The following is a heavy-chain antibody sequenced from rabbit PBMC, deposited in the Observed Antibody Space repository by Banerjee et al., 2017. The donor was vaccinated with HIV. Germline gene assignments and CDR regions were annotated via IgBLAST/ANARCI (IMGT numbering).Heavy chain of an antibody. CDR1: GFSFSSSYW. V-gene: IGHV1S45*01. CDR3: ARGYTHVWLAVAFTRLDL. Sequence: QEQLEESGGDLVKPEGSLTLTCTASGFSFSSSYWICWVRQAPGKGLEWIACIYTGSGNTYYASWAKGRFTITKTSSTTLTLQMTSLTVADTATYFCARGYTHVWLAVAFTRLDLWGPGTLVTVS. D-gene: IGHD1-1*01. J-gene: IGHJ3*01. CDR2: IYTGSGNT.